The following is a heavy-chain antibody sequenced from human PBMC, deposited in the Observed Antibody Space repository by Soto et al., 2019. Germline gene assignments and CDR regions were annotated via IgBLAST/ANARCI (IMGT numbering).Heavy chain of an antibody. D-gene: IGHD3-10*01. Sequence: QVQLQESGPGLVKPSETLSLTCAVSGHSISSGYYWGWIRQPPGKGLEWIGSFYHIGSTYYNPSHRSLGTISVDTSKNQLSRKLSSVTAADTAVYYCARGEYYGSGNYFDYWGQGTLVTVSS. V-gene: IGHV4-38-2*01. CDR1: GHSISSGYY. CDR3: ARGEYYGSGNYFDY. J-gene: IGHJ4*02. CDR2: FYHIGST.